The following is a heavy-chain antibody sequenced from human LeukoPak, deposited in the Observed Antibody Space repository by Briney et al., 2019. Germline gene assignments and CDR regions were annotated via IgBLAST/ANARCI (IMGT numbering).Heavy chain of an antibody. D-gene: IGHD6-19*01. V-gene: IGHV2-70*04. Sequence: SGPTLVNPTQTLTLTCTFSGFSLGPRGMRVSWIRQPPGKALEWLGSIDWGDDKFYSTSLKTRLTISKDTSKNQVVFTMTNMDPVDTATYYCARPHGSSGWYYLDYWGQRTLVTVSS. CDR2: IDWGDDK. J-gene: IGHJ4*02. CDR3: ARPHGSSGWYYLDY. CDR1: GFSLGPRGMR.